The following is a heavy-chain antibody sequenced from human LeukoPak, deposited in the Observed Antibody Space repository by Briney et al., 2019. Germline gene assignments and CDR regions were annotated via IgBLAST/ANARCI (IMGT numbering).Heavy chain of an antibody. D-gene: IGHD3-3*01. CDR2: IYYSGST. J-gene: IGHJ4*02. Sequence: PSETLSLTCTVSGGSISSYYWSWIRQPPGKGLEWIGYIYYSGSTNYNPSLKSRVTISVDRSKNQFSLKLSSVTAADTAVYYCARAVPLYDFWSGYYIFGGFDYWGQGTLVTVSS. V-gene: IGHV4-59*01. CDR3: ARAVPLYDFWSGYYIFGGFDY. CDR1: GGSISSYY.